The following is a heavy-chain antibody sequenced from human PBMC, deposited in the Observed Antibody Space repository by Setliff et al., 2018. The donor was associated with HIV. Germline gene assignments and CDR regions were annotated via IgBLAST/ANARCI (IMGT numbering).Heavy chain of an antibody. J-gene: IGHJ3*01. CDR1: GYTFASYG. CDR3: ARVRQNILLWFGDPLGAFDF. D-gene: IGHD3-10*01. V-gene: IGHV1-18*01. Sequence: ASVKVSCKAPGYTFASYGISWVRQAPGQGLEWMGWISVYNGNTNYAQKVQGRVSMTTDTSTSAAYVELRSLRSDDTAVYYCARVRQNILLWFGDPLGAFDFWGQGTMVTVSS. CDR2: ISVYNGNT.